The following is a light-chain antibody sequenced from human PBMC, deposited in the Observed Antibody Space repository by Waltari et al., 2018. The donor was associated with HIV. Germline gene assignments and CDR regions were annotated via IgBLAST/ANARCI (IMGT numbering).Light chain of an antibody. Sequence: EIVLTQSPATLSLSPGQRATISCTASQNIGAFIAWYQLKPVQAPRLVIYGAINRPPDIPTRFSGGGSGTAFTLTIDYLEPEDCAVYYCQQRGNWPLTFGGGTKVELK. CDR1: QNIGAF. J-gene: IGKJ4*01. V-gene: IGKV3-11*01. CDR3: QQRGNWPLT. CDR2: GAI.